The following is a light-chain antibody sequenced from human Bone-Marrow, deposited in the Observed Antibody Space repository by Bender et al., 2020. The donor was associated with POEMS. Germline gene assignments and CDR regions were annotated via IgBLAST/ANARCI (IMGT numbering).Light chain of an antibody. CDR1: ALPKQF. V-gene: IGLV3-25*03. Sequence: SYELTQPPSVSVSPGQTARITCSGDALPKQFAYWYQQKPGQAPVTVIYKDSERPSGIPERFSGSSSGTTVTLTISGVQAEDEADYYCQSADSSGTYVFGIGTRVTVL. CDR2: KDS. CDR3: QSADSSGTYV. J-gene: IGLJ1*01.